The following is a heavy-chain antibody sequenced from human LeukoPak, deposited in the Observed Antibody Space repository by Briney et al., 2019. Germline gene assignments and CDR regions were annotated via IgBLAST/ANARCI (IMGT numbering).Heavy chain of an antibody. J-gene: IGHJ6*03. Sequence: SETLSLTCAVYGGSFSGYYWSWIRQPPGKGLEWIGEINHSGSTNYNPSLKSRVTISVDTSKNQFSLKLSSVTAADTAVYYCARAPTYSSFSNHYYMDVWGKGTTVTISS. CDR3: ARAPTYSSFSNHYYMDV. CDR2: INHSGST. V-gene: IGHV4-34*01. D-gene: IGHD3-22*01. CDR1: GGSFSGYY.